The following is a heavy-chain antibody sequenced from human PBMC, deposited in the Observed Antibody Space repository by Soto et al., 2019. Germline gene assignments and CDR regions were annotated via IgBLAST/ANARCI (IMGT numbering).Heavy chain of an antibody. V-gene: IGHV1-69*01. J-gene: IGHJ3*01. Sequence: QVQLVQSGAEVQKPGSSVKVSCRASRGTFSGYVITWVRQAPGHGLEWMGEIVPILGIPSYAQKFQGRVTIKADESTSTVYVELSNLRSEDSAVYYCARGGFYEILTGSYPIDAFHLWGQGTMVTVSS. D-gene: IGHD3-9*01. CDR3: ARGGFYEILTGSYPIDAFHL. CDR1: RGTFSGYV. CDR2: IVPILGIP.